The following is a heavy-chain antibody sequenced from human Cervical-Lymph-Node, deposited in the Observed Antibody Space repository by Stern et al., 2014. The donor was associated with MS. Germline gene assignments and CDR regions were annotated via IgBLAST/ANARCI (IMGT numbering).Heavy chain of an antibody. CDR3: AHSLGAFGMDV. J-gene: IGHJ6*02. CDR2: LYWDDDK. CDR1: GFSLSSVGVG. V-gene: IGHV2-5*02. Sequence: QVTLKESGPTLVKPTQTLTLTCTFSGFSLSSVGVGVGWVRQPPGKALEWLGLLYWDDDKRYRPSLKNRLNITKDTSKNQVFLSITHFDPVDTGTYYCAHSLGAFGMDVWGQGTTVTVSS.